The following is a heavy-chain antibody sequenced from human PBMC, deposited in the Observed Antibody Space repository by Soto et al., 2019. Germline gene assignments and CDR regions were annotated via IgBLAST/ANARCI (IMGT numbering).Heavy chain of an antibody. CDR1: GFTFSSYW. D-gene: IGHD3-3*01. CDR3: ARLPKYYDFWSGYDY. CDR2: IKQDGSEK. Sequence: EVQLVESGGGLVQPGGSLRLSCAASGFTFSSYWMSWVRQAPGKGLEWVANIKQDGSEKYYVDSVKGRFTISRDNAKNSLYLQMNSLRAEDTAVYYCARLPKYYDFWSGYDYWGQGTLVTVSS. V-gene: IGHV3-7*01. J-gene: IGHJ4*02.